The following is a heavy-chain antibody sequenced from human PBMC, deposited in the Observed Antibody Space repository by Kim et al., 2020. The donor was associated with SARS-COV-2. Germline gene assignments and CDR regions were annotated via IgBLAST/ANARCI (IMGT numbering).Heavy chain of an antibody. CDR1: GFTFSSYA. CDR3: AKDGYSDGGGYFDY. Sequence: GGSLRLSCAASGFTFSSYAMRWVRQAPGKGLEWVSAITGSGGSTYYADSVKGRFTISRDNSKNTLYLQMNSLRAEDTAVYYCAKDGYSDGGGYFDYWGQGTLVTVSS. V-gene: IGHV3-23*01. D-gene: IGHD5-18*01. J-gene: IGHJ4*02. CDR2: ITGSGGST.